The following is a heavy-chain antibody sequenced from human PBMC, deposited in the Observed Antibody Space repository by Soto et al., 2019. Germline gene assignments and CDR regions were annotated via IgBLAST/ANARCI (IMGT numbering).Heavy chain of an antibody. Sequence: ASVKVSCKASGYTFINYYIHWVRQAPGQGLEWMGWISAYNGNTNYAQKLQGRVTMTIDTSTSTAYMELRSLRSDDTAVYYRARDVRRFSQKPYYFDYWGQGTLVTVSS. D-gene: IGHD3-10*01. CDR1: GYTFINYY. CDR3: ARDVRRFSQKPYYFDY. J-gene: IGHJ4*02. CDR2: ISAYNGNT. V-gene: IGHV1-18*01.